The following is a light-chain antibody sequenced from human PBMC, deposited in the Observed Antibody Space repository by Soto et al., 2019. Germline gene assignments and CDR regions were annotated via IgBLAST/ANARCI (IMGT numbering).Light chain of an antibody. CDR3: GSYTSSSTPWV. CDR1: SSDVGGYNY. CDR2: DVS. Sequence: QSVLTQPASVSGSPGQSITISCTGTSSDVGGYNYVSWYQQHPGKAPKLIIYDVSNRPSGVSDRFSGSKSGNTASLTISGLQAEDEADYYCGSYTSSSTPWVFGTGTQLTVL. J-gene: IGLJ1*01. V-gene: IGLV2-14*01.